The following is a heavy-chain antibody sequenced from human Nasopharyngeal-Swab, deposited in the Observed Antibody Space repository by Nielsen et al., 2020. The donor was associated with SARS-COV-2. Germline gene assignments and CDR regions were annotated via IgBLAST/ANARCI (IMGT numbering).Heavy chain of an antibody. CDR1: GFDFSTFW. CDR2: IKQDGHEK. V-gene: IGHV3-7*03. J-gene: IGHJ6*02. D-gene: IGHD2-8*01. Sequence: GGSLRLSCAASGFDFSTFWMAWVRQAPGKGLEWVASIKQDGHEKFYVDSVKGRFTISRDDAKNSLSLQMNSLRVEDTAVYYCAKGAYFMLITDVRGQGTTVTVSS. CDR3: AKGAYFMLITDV.